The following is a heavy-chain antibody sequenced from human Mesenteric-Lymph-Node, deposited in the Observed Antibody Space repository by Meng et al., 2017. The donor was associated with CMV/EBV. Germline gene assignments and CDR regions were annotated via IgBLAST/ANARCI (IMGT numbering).Heavy chain of an antibody. D-gene: IGHD3-3*01. CDR3: ATDPHEFWSGKNWFDP. Sequence: GESLKISCAASGFTFSSYSMNWVRQAPGKGLEWVSYITGSSTTIYYADSVKGRFTISRDNAKNSLYLQMNSLRAEDTAVYYCATDPHEFWSGKNWFDPWGQGTQVTVSS. J-gene: IGHJ5*02. CDR2: ITGSSTTI. V-gene: IGHV3-48*04. CDR1: GFTFSSYS.